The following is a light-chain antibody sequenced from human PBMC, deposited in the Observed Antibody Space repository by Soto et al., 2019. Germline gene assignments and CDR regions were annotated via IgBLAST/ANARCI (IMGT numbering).Light chain of an antibody. V-gene: IGKV3-20*01. CDR3: QEYGSSPLT. CDR1: QSVSSSY. Sequence: EIVLTQSPGTLSLSPGERATLSCRASQSVSSSYLAWYQQKPGQAPRLLIYGASSRATGIPDRFSGSGSGTAFTLTISRLEPEAFAYYYCQEYGSSPLTFGGGTKVEIK. CDR2: GAS. J-gene: IGKJ4*02.